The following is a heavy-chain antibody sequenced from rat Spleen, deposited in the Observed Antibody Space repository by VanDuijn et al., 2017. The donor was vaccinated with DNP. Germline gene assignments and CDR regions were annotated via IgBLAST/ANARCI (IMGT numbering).Heavy chain of an antibody. D-gene: IGHD1-4*01. CDR3: ARGLPGSPFDY. J-gene: IGHJ2*01. Sequence: EVQLVESGGDLVQPGRSLKFSCAASGFTFSNYDMAWVRQASPKGLEWVASISSGGGHTYYRDSVKGRFTFSRDDAKTTLFLQMDSLRSEDTATYSCARGLPGSPFDYWGQGVMVTVSS. V-gene: IGHV5S23*01. CDR2: ISSGGGHT. CDR1: GFTFSNYD.